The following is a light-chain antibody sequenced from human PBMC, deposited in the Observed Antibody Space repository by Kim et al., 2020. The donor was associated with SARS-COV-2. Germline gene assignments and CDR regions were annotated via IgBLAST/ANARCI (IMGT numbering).Light chain of an antibody. V-gene: IGLV3-1*01. CDR2: QDN. CDR3: QAWDSTTVV. Sequence: SPGQEASITCSGDKLGEKNCCWYHQKAGQSPVLVIYQDNKRPSGVPERFSGSNSGNTATLTISGTQAMDEADYYCQAWDSTTVVFGGGTQLTVL. CDR1: KLGEKN. J-gene: IGLJ2*01.